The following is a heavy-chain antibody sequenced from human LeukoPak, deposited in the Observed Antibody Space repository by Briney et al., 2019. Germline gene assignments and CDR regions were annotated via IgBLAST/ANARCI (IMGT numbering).Heavy chain of an antibody. Sequence: GGSLRLSCAASGSTFSRCDMHWVRQAPGKGLEWVAFVLYDGSLKYYADSVRGRVTISRDNSKNTLYLQMNSLTAGDTAVYFCARNAMGRDGYNDPAFYYYMDVWGKGTTVAISS. J-gene: IGHJ6*03. V-gene: IGHV3-30*02. CDR1: GSTFSRCD. CDR3: ARNAMGRDGYNDPAFYYYMDV. CDR2: VLYDGSLK. D-gene: IGHD5-24*01.